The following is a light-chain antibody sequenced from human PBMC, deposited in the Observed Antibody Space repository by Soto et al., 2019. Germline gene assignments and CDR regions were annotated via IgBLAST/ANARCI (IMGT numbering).Light chain of an antibody. Sequence: EIVLTQSPATLSLSPGVRATLSCRASQSVSSYLAWYQHKPGQAPRLLIYDASKRATGIPARFSGNGSGTDFTLTISSLEPEDFAVYYCQQRSNWPPTWTFGQGTRVEIK. CDR3: QQRSNWPPTWT. V-gene: IGKV3-11*01. J-gene: IGKJ1*01. CDR1: QSVSSY. CDR2: DAS.